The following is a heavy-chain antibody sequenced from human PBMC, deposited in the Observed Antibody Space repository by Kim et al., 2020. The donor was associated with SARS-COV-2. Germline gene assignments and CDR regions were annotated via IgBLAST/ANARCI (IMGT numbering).Heavy chain of an antibody. V-gene: IGHV3-74*01. Sequence: TTYADSVEGRFTISRDNARNTVYLQMNSLRDEDTAVYYCARDDSYGMDVWGQGTTVTVSS. CDR2: T. CDR3: ARDDSYGMDV. J-gene: IGHJ6*02.